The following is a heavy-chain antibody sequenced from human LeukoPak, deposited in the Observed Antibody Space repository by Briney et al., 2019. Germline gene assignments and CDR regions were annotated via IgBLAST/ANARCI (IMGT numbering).Heavy chain of an antibody. V-gene: IGHV3-43*01. Sequence: GGSLRLSCSASGFTFHHYSMHWVRQPPGKGLEWVSLISWDGGITYYADSVRGRFTISRDNGKNSLSLEMNSLRTEDTALYYCAKDSNTGGYSFGSWGQGTLVTVTS. CDR1: GFTFHHYS. CDR2: ISWDGGIT. J-gene: IGHJ4*02. D-gene: IGHD5-12*01. CDR3: AKDSNTGGYSFGS.